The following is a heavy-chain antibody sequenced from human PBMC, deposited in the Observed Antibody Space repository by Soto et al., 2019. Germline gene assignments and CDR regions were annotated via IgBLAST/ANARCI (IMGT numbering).Heavy chain of an antibody. D-gene: IGHD6-13*01. J-gene: IGHJ4*02. V-gene: IGHV3-11*01. CDR2: ISGSGSTI. Sequence: GGSLRLSCAASGFTFSDCYMSWLRQAPGKGLEWVSYISGSGSTIHDADSVKGRFTISRDNAKNSLYLQMNSLRAEDTAVYYCARVGSIAAAGTPDYWGQGTLVTVSS. CDR3: ARVGSIAAAGTPDY. CDR1: GFTFSDCY.